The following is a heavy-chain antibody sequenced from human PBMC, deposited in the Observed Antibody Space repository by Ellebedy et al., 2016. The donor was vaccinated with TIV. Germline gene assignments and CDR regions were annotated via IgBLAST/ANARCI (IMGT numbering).Heavy chain of an antibody. CDR3: ASPITRGNWFDP. J-gene: IGHJ5*02. CDR1: GGSISSYY. Sequence: MPSETLSLTCTVSGGSISSYYWGWIRQPPGKGLEWIGSIYYSGSTYYNPSLKSRVTISVDTSKNQFSLKLSSVTAADTAVYYCASPITRGNWFDPWGQGTLVTVSS. CDR2: IYYSGST. D-gene: IGHD3-10*01. V-gene: IGHV4-39*01.